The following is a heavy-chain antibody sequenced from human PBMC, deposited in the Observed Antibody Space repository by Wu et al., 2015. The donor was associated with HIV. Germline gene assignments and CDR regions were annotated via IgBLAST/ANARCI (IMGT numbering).Heavy chain of an antibody. V-gene: IGHV1-46*03. Sequence: EVRKPGASVKVSCKASGYTFTQTYLHWVRQAPGQGLEWLGIINPGVNRISYAQKFQGRLTITRDTSTSTVYMELSSLRYEDTAVYYCAARIGNMEAFNIWGQGTMVTVSS. CDR2: INPGVNRI. CDR3: AARIGNMEAFNI. J-gene: IGHJ3*02. D-gene: IGHD1/OR15-1a*01. CDR1: GYTFTQTY.